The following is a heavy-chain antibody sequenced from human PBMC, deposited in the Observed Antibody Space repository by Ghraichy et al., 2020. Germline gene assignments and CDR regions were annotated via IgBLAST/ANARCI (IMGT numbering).Heavy chain of an antibody. Sequence: GGSLRLSCAASGFTFSNAWMSWVRQAPGKGLEWVGRIKSKTDGGTTDYAAPVKGRFTISRDDSKNTLYLQMNSLKTEDTAVYYCTTVPFPAIHCSGGSCYTRRIDYWGQGTLVTVSS. CDR2: IKSKTDGGTT. V-gene: IGHV3-15*01. J-gene: IGHJ4*02. CDR1: GFTFSNAW. CDR3: TTVPFPAIHCSGGSCYTRRIDY. D-gene: IGHD2-15*01.